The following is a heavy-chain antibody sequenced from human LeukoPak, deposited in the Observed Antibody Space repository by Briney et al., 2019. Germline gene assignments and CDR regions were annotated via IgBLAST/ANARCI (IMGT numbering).Heavy chain of an antibody. Sequence: SETLSLTCSVSGGSISGTSYCWGWIRQPPGKGPEWIGSHYHTGRIYHNASLNNRATITVDTAKNKSSLKLRLLTHTYTAVYDCSSDGSDIWVLFDNWGRGTLVMVSS. CDR3: SSDGSDIWVLFDN. D-gene: IGHD2-2*03. J-gene: IGHJ1*01. CDR1: GGSISGTSYC. CDR2: HYHTGRI. V-gene: IGHV4-39*07.